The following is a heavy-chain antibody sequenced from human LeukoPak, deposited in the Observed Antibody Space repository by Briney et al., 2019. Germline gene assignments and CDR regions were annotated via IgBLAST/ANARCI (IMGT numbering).Heavy chain of an antibody. J-gene: IGHJ3*02. CDR3: ARGHRGAFDI. V-gene: IGHV3-30-3*01. CDR1: GFTLSSYP. Sequence: GRSLRLSCAASGFTLSSYPMHWVRQAPGKGLERVSLISYHGTSKYYADSVKGRFTISRDNAKNTLYVQMNSLRAEDTAVYYCARGHRGAFDIWGQGTMVTVSS. D-gene: IGHD3-10*01. CDR2: ISYHGTSK.